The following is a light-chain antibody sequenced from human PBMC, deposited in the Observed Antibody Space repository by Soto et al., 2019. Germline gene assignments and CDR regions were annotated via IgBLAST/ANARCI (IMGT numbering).Light chain of an antibody. CDR1: QSVSSNY. CDR2: AAS. Sequence: EIVLTQSPGTLSLSPGERATLSCRASQSVSSNYLTWYQQKPGPAPRLLIYAASNRATGIPDRFSGSGSGTYFTLTISRLDPEDFAVYYCQQYRSSLFTFGPGTKVDIK. V-gene: IGKV3-20*01. J-gene: IGKJ3*01. CDR3: QQYRSSLFT.